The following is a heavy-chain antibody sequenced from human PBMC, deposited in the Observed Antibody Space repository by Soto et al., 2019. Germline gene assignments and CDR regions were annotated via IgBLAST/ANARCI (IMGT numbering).Heavy chain of an antibody. D-gene: IGHD3-10*01. V-gene: IGHV4-34*01. Sequence: QVQLQQWGAGLLKPSETLSLTCAVYGGSFSGYYWSWIRQPPGKGLEWIGEINHSGSTNYNPSLKRRVTISVDTSKNQFSLKLSSVTAADTAVYYCNFGDYYGSGDPTHYGMDVWGQGTTVTVSS. CDR3: NFGDYYGSGDPTHYGMDV. CDR1: GGSFSGYY. J-gene: IGHJ6*02. CDR2: INHSGST.